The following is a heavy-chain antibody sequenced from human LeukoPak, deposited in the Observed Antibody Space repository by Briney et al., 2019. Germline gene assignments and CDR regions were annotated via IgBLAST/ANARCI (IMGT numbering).Heavy chain of an antibody. CDR2: IYYSGST. V-gene: IGHV4-31*03. CDR1: GGSISSGGYY. CDR3: ARVATVTTTIDY. J-gene: IGHJ4*02. Sequence: PSQTLSLTCTVSGGSISSGGYYWSWIRQHPGKGLEWIGYIYYSGSTYYNPFLKSRVTISVDTSKNQFSLKLSSVTAADTAVYYCARVATVTTTIDYWGQGTLVTVSS. D-gene: IGHD4-17*01.